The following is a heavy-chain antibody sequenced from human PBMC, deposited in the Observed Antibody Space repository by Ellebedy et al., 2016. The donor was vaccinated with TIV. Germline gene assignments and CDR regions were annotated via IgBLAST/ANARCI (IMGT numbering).Heavy chain of an antibody. D-gene: IGHD1-7*01. V-gene: IGHV3-30*03. CDR1: GFTFSSYG. Sequence: PGGSLRLSCAASGFTFSSYGMHWVRTAQGTGLEWVAFISHDGGQKAYVGSVKGRFTISITNVKNSLYLQMNSLRAEDTAVYYCARVGNTGTTWIDYWGQGTLVTVSS. CDR3: ARVGNTGTTWIDY. CDR2: ISHDGGQK. J-gene: IGHJ4*02.